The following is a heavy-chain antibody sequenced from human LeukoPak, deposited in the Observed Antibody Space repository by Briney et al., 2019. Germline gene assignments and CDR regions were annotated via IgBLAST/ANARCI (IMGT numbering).Heavy chain of an antibody. Sequence: PGGSLRLSCAASGFTFSSYSMNWVRQAPGKGLEWVSSISSGSSYLSYADSLKGRFTISRDNSKNTLYLQMNSLRAEDTAVYYCARDISATFWGQGTLVTVSS. V-gene: IGHV3-21*04. J-gene: IGHJ4*02. CDR3: ARDISATF. CDR1: GFTFSSYS. CDR2: ISSGSSYL.